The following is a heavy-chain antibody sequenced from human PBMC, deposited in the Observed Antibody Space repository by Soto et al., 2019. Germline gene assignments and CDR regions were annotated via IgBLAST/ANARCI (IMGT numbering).Heavy chain of an antibody. CDR3: ARAAMGGSSGPFDY. V-gene: IGHV4-4*02. D-gene: IGHD6-13*01. CDR1: GGSISSSNW. Sequence: QVQLQESGPGLVKPSGTLSLTCAVSGGSISSSNWWSWVRQPQGKGMEWIGEIYNSGSTNYNPSLTSRVTISVDKCKNKLSLKLSSVTAGDTAVYYCARAAMGGSSGPFDYWGQGTLVTVSS. J-gene: IGHJ4*02. CDR2: IYNSGST.